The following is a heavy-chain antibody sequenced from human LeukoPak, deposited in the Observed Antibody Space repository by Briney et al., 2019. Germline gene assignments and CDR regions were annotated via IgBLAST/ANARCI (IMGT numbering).Heavy chain of an antibody. D-gene: IGHD6-13*01. CDR2: IYHSGST. Sequence: SETLSLTCTVSGGSISSSSYYWGWIRQPPGKGLEWIGSIYHSGSTYYNPSLKSRVTISVDTSKNQFSLKLSSVTAADMAVYYCARADYSSTWSHDYYYMDVWGKGTTVTVSS. J-gene: IGHJ6*03. V-gene: IGHV4-39*07. CDR1: GGSISSSSYY. CDR3: ARADYSSTWSHDYYYMDV.